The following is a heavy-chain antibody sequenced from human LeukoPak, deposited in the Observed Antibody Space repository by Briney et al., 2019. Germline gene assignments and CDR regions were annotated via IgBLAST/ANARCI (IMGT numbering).Heavy chain of an antibody. CDR3: ARGTMMVGP. CDR1: GGSFSGYY. Sequence: PSETLSLTCAVYGGSFSGYYWSWIRQPPGKGLEWIGEINHSGSTNYNPSLKSRVSISVDTPKNQFSLKLSSVTAADTAVYYCARGTMMVGPWGQGTQVTVSS. CDR2: INHSGST. D-gene: IGHD3-22*01. V-gene: IGHV4-34*01. J-gene: IGHJ5*02.